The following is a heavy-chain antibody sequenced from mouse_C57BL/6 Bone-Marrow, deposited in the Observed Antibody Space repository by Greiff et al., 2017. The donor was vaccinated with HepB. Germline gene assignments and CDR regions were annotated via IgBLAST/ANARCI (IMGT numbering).Heavy chain of an antibody. CDR1: GFTFSSYA. CDR3: ARGGITTSYAMDY. V-gene: IGHV5-6-5*01. D-gene: IGHD2-4*01. J-gene: IGHJ4*01. CDR2: ISSGGST. Sequence: EVKLVESGGGLVKPGGSLKLSCAASGFTFSSYAMSWVRQTPEKRLEWVAFISSGGSTYYPDSVKGRFTISRDNARNILYLQMSSLRSEATAMYYSARGGITTSYAMDYWGQGTSVTVSS.